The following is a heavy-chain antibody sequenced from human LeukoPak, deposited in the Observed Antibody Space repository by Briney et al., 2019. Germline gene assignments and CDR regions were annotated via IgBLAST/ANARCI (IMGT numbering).Heavy chain of an antibody. CDR1: GFTFGSSA. J-gene: IGHJ4*02. CDR3: AKGSLGSWYYFDY. D-gene: IGHD6-13*01. Sequence: GGSLRLSCAASGFTFGSSAMSWVRQAPGKGPEWVSTFSRSGPGTYYADSVKGRFTIFRDNSKNTLYLQMNSLRAEDTAVYYCAKGSLGSWYYFDYWGQGTLVTVSS. CDR2: FSRSGPGT. V-gene: IGHV3-23*01.